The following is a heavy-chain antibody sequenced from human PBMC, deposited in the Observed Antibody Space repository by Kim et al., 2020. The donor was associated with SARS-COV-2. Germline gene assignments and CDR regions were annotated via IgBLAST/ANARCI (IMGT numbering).Heavy chain of an antibody. CDR3: ARDFLGGYYGSETHRVY. J-gene: IGHJ4*02. Sequence: VKGRFTISRDDSANTVYLQMNSLRAEDTAVYYCARDFLGGYYGSETHRVYWGQGTLVTVSS. V-gene: IGHV3-30*07. D-gene: IGHD3-10*01.